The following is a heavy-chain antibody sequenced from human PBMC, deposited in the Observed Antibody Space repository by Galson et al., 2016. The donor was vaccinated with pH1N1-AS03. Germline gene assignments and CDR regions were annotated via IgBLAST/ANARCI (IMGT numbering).Heavy chain of an antibody. CDR2: ISSSGATT. CDR3: AKWSYRFDSSGYVGYFDL. CDR1: GFTFNNFA. D-gene: IGHD3-22*01. Sequence: SLILSCAASGFTFNNFAMGWVRQAPGKGLEWVSGISSSGATTNYTDSVRGRFTISRDTSKKTMHLQMNSLRVEDTALYYCAKWSYRFDSSGYVGYFDLWGRGTLVTVS. V-gene: IGHV3-23*01. J-gene: IGHJ2*01.